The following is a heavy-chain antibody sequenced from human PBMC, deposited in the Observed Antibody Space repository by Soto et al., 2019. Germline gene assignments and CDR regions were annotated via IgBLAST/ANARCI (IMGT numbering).Heavy chain of an antibody. D-gene: IGHD6-6*01. CDR3: ARKKVGAPLCYYGIDV. V-gene: IGHV6-1*01. CDR1: GENDCRNSSS. J-gene: IGHJ6*02. CDR2: TYYRSKWYN. Sequence: SPTLPLTDDIRGENDCRNSSSRNWNRKTPSRGLEWLGRTYYRSKWYNDYAVSVKSRITINQDTSKNQFSLQLNSVTPEDTAVYYCARKKVGAPLCYYGIDVWGQGTMVTVSS.